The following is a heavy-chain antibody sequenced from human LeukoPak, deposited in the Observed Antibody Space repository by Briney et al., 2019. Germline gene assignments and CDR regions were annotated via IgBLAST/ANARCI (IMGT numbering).Heavy chain of an antibody. CDR1: GYTFTYG. V-gene: IGHV1-69*13. CDR2: IIPIFGTA. CDR3: ASSLGRYCSSTSCYAGDY. D-gene: IGHD2-2*01. Sequence: SVKVSCKGSGYTFTYGVGWVRQAPGQGLEWMGGIIPIFGTANYAQKFQGRVTITADESTSTAYMELSSLRSEDTAVYYCASSLGRYCSSTSCYAGDYWGQGTLVTVSS. J-gene: IGHJ4*02.